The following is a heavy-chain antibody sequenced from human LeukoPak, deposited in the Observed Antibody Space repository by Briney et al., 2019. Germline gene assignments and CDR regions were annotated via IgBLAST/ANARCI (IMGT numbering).Heavy chain of an antibody. CDR2: ISYDGSNK. D-gene: IGHD3-22*01. Sequence: PGGSLRLSCAASGFTFSSYAMHWVRQAPGKGLEWVAVISYDGSNKYYADSVKGRFTISRDNSKNSLYLQMNSLRAEDTAVYYCARDESYYYDSSGNYYGMDVWGQGTTVTVSS. CDR3: ARDESYYYDSSGNYYGMDV. CDR1: GFTFSSYA. V-gene: IGHV3-30-3*01. J-gene: IGHJ6*02.